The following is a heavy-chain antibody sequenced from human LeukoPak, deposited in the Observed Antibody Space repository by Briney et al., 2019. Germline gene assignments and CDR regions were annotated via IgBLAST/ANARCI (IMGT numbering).Heavy chain of an antibody. CDR3: ARSAGDYYYYGMDV. D-gene: IGHD4-17*01. CDR2: IYSGGST. J-gene: IGHJ6*02. CDR1: GFTDSSNY. Sequence: GGSLRLSCAASGFTDSSNYMSWVRQAPGKGLEWVSVIYSGGSTYYADSVKGRFTISRDNSKNTLYLQMNSLRAEDTAVYYCARSAGDYYYYGMDVWGQGTTVTVSS. V-gene: IGHV3-53*01.